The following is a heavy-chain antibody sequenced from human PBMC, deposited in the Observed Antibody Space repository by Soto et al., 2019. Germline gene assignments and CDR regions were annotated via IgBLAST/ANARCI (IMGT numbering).Heavy chain of an antibody. V-gene: IGHV1-2*04. J-gene: IGHJ6*03. Sequence: QVQLVQSGAEVRKPGASVTVSCRSSGDSFNDYYIHWVRQAPGQGLEWMGWINPNSGVTKYAQKFQGWGSMTRDTSIRTVYMQLSRLRSDDTAVYYCARDSGGTTATLAYYYFYMDVWGTGTTVTVSS. D-gene: IGHD4-17*01. CDR1: GDSFNDYY. CDR3: ARDSGGTTATLAYYYFYMDV. CDR2: INPNSGVT.